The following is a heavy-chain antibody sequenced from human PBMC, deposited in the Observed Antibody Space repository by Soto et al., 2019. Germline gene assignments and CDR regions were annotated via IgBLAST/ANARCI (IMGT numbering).Heavy chain of an antibody. V-gene: IGHV5-51*01. CDR1: GYSFTSYW. Sequence: GESLKISSKGSGYSFTSYWIGWVRQMPGKGLEWMGIIYPGDSDTRYSPSFQGQVTISADKSISTAYLQWSSLKASDTAMYYCARSGVVPAEGFDPWGQGTLVTVSS. J-gene: IGHJ5*02. CDR3: ARSGVVPAEGFDP. CDR2: IYPGDSDT. D-gene: IGHD2-2*01.